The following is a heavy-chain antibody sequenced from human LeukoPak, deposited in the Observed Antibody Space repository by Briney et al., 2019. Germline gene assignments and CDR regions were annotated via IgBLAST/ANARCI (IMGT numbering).Heavy chain of an antibody. V-gene: IGHV3-23*01. Sequence: PGGSLRLSCAASGFTFMISAMNWVRQAPGKGLEWVSASGTAGDTYYADSVKGRFTISRDKSRNMLFLQMTSLRTEDTAIYFCAKKTPGTYPFDYWGQGTLVTVSP. CDR2: SGTAGDT. CDR1: GFTFMISA. J-gene: IGHJ4*02. D-gene: IGHD6-13*01. CDR3: AKKTPGTYPFDY.